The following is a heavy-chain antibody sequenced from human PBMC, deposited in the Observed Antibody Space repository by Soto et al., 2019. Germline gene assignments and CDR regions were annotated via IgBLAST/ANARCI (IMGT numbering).Heavy chain of an antibody. CDR3: ARQSPVTRPYYYYGMDV. D-gene: IGHD4-4*01. Sequence: PGASVKVSCKASGYTFTSYYMHWVRQAPGQGLEWMGIINPSGGSTSYAQKFQGRVTMTRDTSTSTVYMELSSLRSEDTAVYYCARQSPVTRPYYYYGMDVWGQGTTVTVSS. J-gene: IGHJ6*02. CDR1: GYTFTSYY. CDR2: INPSGGST. V-gene: IGHV1-46*01.